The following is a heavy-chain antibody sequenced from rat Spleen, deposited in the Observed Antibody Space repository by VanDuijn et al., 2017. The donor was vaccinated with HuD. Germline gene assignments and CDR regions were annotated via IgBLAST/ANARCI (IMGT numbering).Heavy chain of an antibody. D-gene: IGHD1-6*01. CDR1: GFSFSMYG. Sequence: EVQLVDHGGGLVQPGRSLKVSCAPSGFSFSMYGMAWVRQAPTKGLEWVATIIYDGSRTYYRDSVKGRFTISRDTAQNTLYLQMNSLRSEETATYYCARGGFFRYWGQGVMVTVSS. V-gene: IGHV5-29*01. CDR3: ARGGFFRY. CDR2: IIYDGSRT. J-gene: IGHJ2*01.